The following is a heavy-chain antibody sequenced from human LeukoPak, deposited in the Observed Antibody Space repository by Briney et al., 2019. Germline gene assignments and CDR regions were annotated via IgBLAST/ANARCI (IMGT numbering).Heavy chain of an antibody. Sequence: PGGSLRLSCAAYGFIFSNYAMTWVRQAPGKGLEWVSGISGSGDSTYYADSVKGRFTISRDKSKNTLHLQLNSLRAEDTAVYYCAKVGSSGWYFDYWAQGALVTVSS. CDR1: GFIFSNYA. D-gene: IGHD6-19*01. J-gene: IGHJ4*02. V-gene: IGHV3-23*01. CDR2: ISGSGDST. CDR3: AKVGSSGWYFDY.